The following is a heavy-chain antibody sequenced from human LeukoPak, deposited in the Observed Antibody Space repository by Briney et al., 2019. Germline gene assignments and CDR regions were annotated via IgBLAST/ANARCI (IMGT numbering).Heavy chain of an antibody. CDR1: GFTFSSNP. J-gene: IGHJ4*02. V-gene: IGHV3-23*01. CDR2: INPSVGNT. Sequence: GGSLRLSCAGSGFTFSSNPLSWVRQAPGNSLDWVSAINPSVGNTYYADSVRGRFTISRDNSKNTLYLQMNTLSAEDTAVYYCATTKQARRYFDFWGQGTLVTVSS. CDR3: ATTKQARRYFDF. D-gene: IGHD1-1*01.